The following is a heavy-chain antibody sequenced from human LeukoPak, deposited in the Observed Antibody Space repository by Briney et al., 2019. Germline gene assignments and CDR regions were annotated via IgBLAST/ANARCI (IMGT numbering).Heavy chain of an antibody. Sequence: GESLKISCKASGYTFTGYYMHWVRQAPGQGLEWMGWINPNSGGTNYAQKSQGRVTMTRDTSISTAYMELSRLRSDDTAVYYCARVPPIESGYYYAPDYWGQGTLVTVSS. V-gene: IGHV1-2*02. CDR1: GYTFTGYY. CDR2: INPNSGGT. CDR3: ARVPPIESGYYYAPDY. D-gene: IGHD3-22*01. J-gene: IGHJ4*02.